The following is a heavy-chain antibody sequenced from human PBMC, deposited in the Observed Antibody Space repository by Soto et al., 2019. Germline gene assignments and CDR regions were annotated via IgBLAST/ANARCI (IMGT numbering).Heavy chain of an antibody. CDR3: ARRQSPVFDY. CDR2: IYYSGST. J-gene: IGHJ4*02. Sequence: SETLSLTCTVSGGSISSSSYYWGWIRQPPGKGLEWIGSIYYSGSTYYNPSLKSRVTISVDTSKNQFSLKLSSVTAADTSGYYCARRQSPVFDYCGKGALV. V-gene: IGHV4-39*01. CDR1: GGSISSSSYY.